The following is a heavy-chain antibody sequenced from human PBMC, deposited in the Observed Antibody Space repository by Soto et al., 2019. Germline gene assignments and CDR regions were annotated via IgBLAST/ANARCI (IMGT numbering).Heavy chain of an antibody. CDR1: GGSISNYY. CDR3: ARVYPSGYTDY. D-gene: IGHD3-22*01. V-gene: IGHV4-59*01. CDR2: ISYSGST. Sequence: QVQLQESGPGLLKPSETLSLTCTVSGGSISNYYWSWIRQPPGKGLEWIGYISYSGSTYYNPSLKRXXTXSXXTSKNQFSLKLSSVTAADTAVYYCARVYPSGYTDYWGQGTLVTVSS. J-gene: IGHJ4*02.